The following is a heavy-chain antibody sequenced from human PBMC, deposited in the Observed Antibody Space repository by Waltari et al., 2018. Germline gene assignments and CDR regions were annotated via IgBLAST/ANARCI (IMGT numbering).Heavy chain of an antibody. V-gene: IGHV3-23*01. CDR1: GFTFSSYA. CDR3: AKAPLKQWLEYYFDY. Sequence: EVQLLESGGGLVQPGGSLRLSCAASGFTFSSYAMSWVRQAPGKGLEWVSAIRGSGGSTYYADSVKGRFTISRDNSKNTLYLQMNSLRAEDTAVYYCAKAPLKQWLEYYFDYWGQGTLVTVSS. D-gene: IGHD6-19*01. J-gene: IGHJ4*02. CDR2: IRGSGGST.